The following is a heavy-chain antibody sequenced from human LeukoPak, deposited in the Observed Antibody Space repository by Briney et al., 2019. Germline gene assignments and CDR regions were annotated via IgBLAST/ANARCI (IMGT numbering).Heavy chain of an antibody. V-gene: IGHV1-18*01. CDR1: GYTFTSYG. CDR3: AGDRTMIVLYYMDA. CDR2: ISAYNGNT. D-gene: IGHD3-22*01. J-gene: IGHJ6*03. Sequence: ASVKVSCKASGYTFTSYGISWVRQAPGQGLEWMGWISAYNGNTNYAQKLQGRVTMTTDTSTSTAYMELRSLRSDDTAVYYCAGDRTMIVLYYMDAWGKGTTVTISS.